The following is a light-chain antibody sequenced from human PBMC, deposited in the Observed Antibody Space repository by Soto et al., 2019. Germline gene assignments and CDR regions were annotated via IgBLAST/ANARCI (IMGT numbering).Light chain of an antibody. CDR3: QQYNSWPPIT. J-gene: IGKJ5*01. V-gene: IGKV3-15*01. CDR1: QSVTRN. CDR2: GAS. Sequence: EIVMTQSPATLSVSPGERATLSCRPSQSVTRNSVAWYQQRPGQAPRLVIYGASTRATGIPARFSGGGSGTEFTLTISSLQSEDFAVYYCQQYNSWPPITFGQGTRLEIK.